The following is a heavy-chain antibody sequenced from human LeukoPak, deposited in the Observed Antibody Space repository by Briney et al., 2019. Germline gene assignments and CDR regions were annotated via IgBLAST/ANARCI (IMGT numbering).Heavy chain of an antibody. CDR2: IGGSGDST. CDR1: GFTFSSYA. CDR3: AKDDYGGNPGAFDI. V-gene: IGHV3-23*01. D-gene: IGHD4-23*01. Sequence: GGSLGLSCAASGFTFSSYAMSWVRQAPGRGLEWVSAIGGSGDSTYYADSVKGRFTISRDNSKNTLYLQMNSLRADDTAVYYCAKDDYGGNPGAFDIWGQGTMVTVSS. J-gene: IGHJ3*02.